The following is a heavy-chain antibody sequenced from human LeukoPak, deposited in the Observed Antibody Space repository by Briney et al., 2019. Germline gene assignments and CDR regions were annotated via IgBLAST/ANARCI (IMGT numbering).Heavy chain of an antibody. D-gene: IGHD6-13*01. CDR1: GYTFTGYY. J-gene: IGHJ4*02. CDR2: INPNNGGT. CDR3: ARVRGRWPQIAAAGTGYSYGTYYFDY. Sequence: GAPVKVSCKPSGYTFTGYYMHCVRQAPGHRVEWMGWINPNNGGTNYGQKFQGRVTMARDTYISTAYMELSRLRSDDTAVYYCARVRGRWPQIAAAGTGYSYGTYYFDYWGQGTLVTVSS. V-gene: IGHV1-2*02.